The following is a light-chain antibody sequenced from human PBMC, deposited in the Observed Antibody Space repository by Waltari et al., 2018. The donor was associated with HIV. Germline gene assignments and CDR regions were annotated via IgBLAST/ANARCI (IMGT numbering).Light chain of an antibody. J-gene: IGLJ3*02. Sequence: HSALTQPRPVSGSPGQSVTISSTGTSSDVGDYTYVSWYQQHPGKAPKLLIFDITKRPSGVPDRFSGSKSGNTASLTISGLHLEDEANYYCCSYAGTYTWVFGGGTTLTVL. V-gene: IGLV2-11*01. CDR1: SSDVGDYTY. CDR3: CSYAGTYTWV. CDR2: DIT.